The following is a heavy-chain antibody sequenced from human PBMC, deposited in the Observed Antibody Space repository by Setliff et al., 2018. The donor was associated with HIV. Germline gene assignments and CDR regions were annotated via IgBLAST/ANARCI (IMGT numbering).Heavy chain of an antibody. CDR3: SRFSNTLNWFDP. J-gene: IGHJ5*02. CDR1: GGSISSYY. CDR2: IYASGNT. Sequence: SETLSLTCTVSGGSISSYYWAWIRQPAGKGLEWIGRIYASGNTNYNPSLKSRVTISVDTSKNQFSLKLNSVTGAGTAVYFCSRFSNTLNWFDPWGKGTLVTVSS. V-gene: IGHV4-4*07. D-gene: IGHD2-2*01.